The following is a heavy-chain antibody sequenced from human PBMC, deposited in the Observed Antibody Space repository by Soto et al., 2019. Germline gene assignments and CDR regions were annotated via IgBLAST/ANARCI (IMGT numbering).Heavy chain of an antibody. D-gene: IGHD2-15*01. V-gene: IGHV3-30*18. CDR2: ISYDGSNK. J-gene: IGHJ6*02. CDR1: GFTFSSYG. CDR3: AKDLVEGAVVVVAARYYYYGMDV. Sequence: HPGGSLRLSCAASGFTFSSYGMHWVRQAQGKGLEWVAVISYDGSNKYYADSVKGRFTISRDNSKNTLYLQMNSLRAEDTAVYYCAKDLVEGAVVVVAARYYYYGMDVWGQGTTVTVSS.